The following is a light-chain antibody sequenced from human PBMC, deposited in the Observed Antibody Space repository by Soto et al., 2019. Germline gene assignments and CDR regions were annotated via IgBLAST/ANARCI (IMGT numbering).Light chain of an antibody. J-gene: IGLJ2*01. CDR1: SSDVGSSNF. CDR3: CSYAGTYTPVV. CDR2: DVT. Sequence: QSVLTQPRSVSGSPGQSVAISCTGTSSDVGSSNFVSWYQQHPGKAPKLMIYDVTERPSGVPDRFSAPKSGNTASLTISGLQTEDEADYYCCSYAGTYTPVVFGGGTKLTVL. V-gene: IGLV2-11*01.